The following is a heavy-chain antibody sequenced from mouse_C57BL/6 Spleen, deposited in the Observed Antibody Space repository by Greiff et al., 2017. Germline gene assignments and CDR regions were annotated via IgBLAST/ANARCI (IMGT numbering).Heavy chain of an antibody. D-gene: IGHD1-1*01. J-gene: IGHJ4*01. CDR1: GFSLTSYA. V-gene: IGHV2-9-1*01. Sequence: QVQLKESGPGLVAPSQSLSITCTVSGFSLTSYAISWVRQPPGKGLEWLGVIWTCGGTNYNSALKSRLSISKDNSKSQVFLKMNSLQTDDTARYYCARATGYAMDYWGQGTSVTVSS. CDR2: IWTCGGT. CDR3: ARATGYAMDY.